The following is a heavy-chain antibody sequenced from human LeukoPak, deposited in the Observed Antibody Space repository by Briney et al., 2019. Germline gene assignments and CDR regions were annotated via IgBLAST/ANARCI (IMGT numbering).Heavy chain of an antibody. CDR3: ARGGGYPMIFGVVIIQDYYYYGMDV. CDR1: GYTFTSYD. CDR2: MNPNSGNT. V-gene: IGHV1-8*01. D-gene: IGHD3/OR15-3a*01. J-gene: IGHJ6*02. Sequence: ASVKVSCKASGYTFTSYDINWVRQATGQGLEWMGWMNPNSGNTGYAQKFQGRVTITRNTSISTAYMELSSLRSEDAAVYYCARGGGYPMIFGVVIIQDYYYYGMDVWGQGTTVTVSS.